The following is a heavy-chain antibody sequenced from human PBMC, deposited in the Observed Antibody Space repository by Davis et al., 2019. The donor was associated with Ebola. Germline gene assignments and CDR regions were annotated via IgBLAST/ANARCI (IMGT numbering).Heavy chain of an antibody. CDR3: ARDGPNWGTFDY. J-gene: IGHJ4*02. V-gene: IGHV3-33*01. CDR1: GFTFSSHG. D-gene: IGHD7-27*01. CDR2: IWYDGSNK. Sequence: GESLKISCAASGFTFSSHGMHWVRQAPGKGLEWVSVIWYDGSNKYYADSVKGRFTISRDNSKNTLYLQMNSLRAEDTAVYYCARDGPNWGTFDYWGQGTLVTVSS.